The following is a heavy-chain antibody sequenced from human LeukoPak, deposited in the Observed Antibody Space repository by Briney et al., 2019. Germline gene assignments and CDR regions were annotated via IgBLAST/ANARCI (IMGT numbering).Heavy chain of an antibody. V-gene: IGHV3-23*01. CDR1: GFTFSGYA. CDR3: AKRGVVIRVILVGFYKEAYYFDS. CDR2: IEAGGGAP. D-gene: IGHD3-22*01. Sequence: GGSLRLSCAASGFTFSGYAMYWVRQAPGKGREWVYPIEAGGGAPYYADSVKGRFTGSRDNSKNTLYLQMKSLRAEDTAVYFCAKRGVVIRVILVGFYKEAYYFDSWGQGALVTVSS. J-gene: IGHJ4*02.